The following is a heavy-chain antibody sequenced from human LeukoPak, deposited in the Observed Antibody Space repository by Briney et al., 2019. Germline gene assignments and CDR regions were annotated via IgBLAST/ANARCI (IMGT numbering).Heavy chain of an antibody. J-gene: IGHJ4*02. CDR3: ARRAGAYSHPYDY. D-gene: IGHD4/OR15-4a*01. V-gene: IGHV3-53*01. CDR1: GFTVSSNS. CDR2: IFSST. Sequence: PGGSLRLSCTVSGFTVSSNSMSWVRQAPEKGLEWVSFIFSSTHYSDSVKGRFTISRDNSKNTLYLQMNSLRAEDTAVYYCARRAGAYSHPYDYWGQGTLVTVSS.